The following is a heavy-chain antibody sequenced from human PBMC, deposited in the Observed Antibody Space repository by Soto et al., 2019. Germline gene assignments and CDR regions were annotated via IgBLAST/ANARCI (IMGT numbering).Heavy chain of an antibody. CDR3: ARLEGLATISYYFDF. J-gene: IGHJ4*02. D-gene: IGHD5-12*01. Sequence: ASETLSLTCSVSGGSVSDYYWSWIRQPPGKGLEWIGHISYSDTTNYNPSLKSRVTISLDTSRSQFSLRLNSVTAADTAVYFCARLEGLATISYYFDFWGPGALVTVSS. V-gene: IGHV4-59*02. CDR1: GGSVSDYY. CDR2: ISYSDTT.